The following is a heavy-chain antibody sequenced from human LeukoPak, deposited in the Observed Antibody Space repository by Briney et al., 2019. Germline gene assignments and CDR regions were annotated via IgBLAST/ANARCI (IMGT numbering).Heavy chain of an antibody. Sequence: GGSLKLSCAASGFTFSSYAMSWVRQAPGKGLEWVSAVSGSGGSTYYADSVKGRFTISRDNAKNSLLLQMNSLRAEDTAVYYCARGTPTTRDFDYWGQGTLVTVSS. V-gene: IGHV3-23*01. CDR1: GFTFSSYA. D-gene: IGHD4-11*01. CDR2: VSGSGGST. J-gene: IGHJ4*02. CDR3: ARGTPTTRDFDY.